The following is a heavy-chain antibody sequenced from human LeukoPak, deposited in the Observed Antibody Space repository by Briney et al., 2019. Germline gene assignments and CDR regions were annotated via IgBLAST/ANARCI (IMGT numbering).Heavy chain of an antibody. CDR3: AHISSSWPDH. CDR2: ISHSGGST. V-gene: IGHV3-23*01. Sequence: GGSLRLSCAASGFTFSSYALSWVRQAPGMGLQWVSAISHSGGSTYYADSVKGRFTISRDNSKNTLYLQMNSLRAEDTAVYYCAHISSSWPDHWGQGTLVTVSS. D-gene: IGHD6-13*01. CDR1: GFTFSSYA. J-gene: IGHJ5*02.